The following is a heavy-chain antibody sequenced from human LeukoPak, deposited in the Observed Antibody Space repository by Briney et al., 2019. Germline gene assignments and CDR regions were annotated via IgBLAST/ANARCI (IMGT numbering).Heavy chain of an antibody. CDR1: GFTVSSNY. CDR3: ARGRYYGSRD. D-gene: IGHD3-10*01. J-gene: IGHJ4*02. V-gene: IGHV3-66*01. CDR2: IYSGGTT. Sequence: GGSLRLSCAASGFTVSSNYMSWVRQAPGKGLEGVSVIYSGGTTYYADSVKGRFTISRDNSKNTLYLQMNSLRVEDTAVYFCARGRYYGSRDWGQGTLVTVSS.